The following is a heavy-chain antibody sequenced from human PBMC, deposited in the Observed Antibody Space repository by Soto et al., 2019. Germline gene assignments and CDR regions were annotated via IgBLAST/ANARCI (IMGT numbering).Heavy chain of an antibody. CDR1: GYIFLTYT. J-gene: IGHJ4*02. Sequence: EASVKVSCKASGYIFLTYTVHWVRQAPGQGLEWMGWINPGSGNPKYSQKFQDRVTITRDTSANTAYMQLTGLTSEDTAVYYCARDNGPGYFDFWGQGTLVTVSS. CDR2: INPGSGNP. V-gene: IGHV1-3*01. CDR3: ARDNGPGYFDF.